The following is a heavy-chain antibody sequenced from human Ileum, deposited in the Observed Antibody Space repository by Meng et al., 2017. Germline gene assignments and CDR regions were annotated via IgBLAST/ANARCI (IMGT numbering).Heavy chain of an antibody. D-gene: IGHD3-3*01. J-gene: IGHJ6*02. Sequence: GSLRLSCTVSGGSISSDYWSWIRQPPGKGLEWIGYIHYSGDPKYNPSLKSRVTTSVDTSKNQFSLQLSSMTAADTAVYYCARDNLEWKSKNWYFYGMDVWGQGTTVTVSS. CDR1: GGSISSDY. V-gene: IGHV4-59*01. CDR3: ARDNLEWKSKNWYFYGMDV. CDR2: IHYSGDP.